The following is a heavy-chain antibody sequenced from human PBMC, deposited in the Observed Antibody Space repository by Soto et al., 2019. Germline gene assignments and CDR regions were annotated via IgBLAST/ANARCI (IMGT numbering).Heavy chain of an antibody. D-gene: IGHD2-15*01. V-gene: IGHV3-30*03. CDR3: ARAGYCSGGRCYSPYYYYYGMDA. J-gene: IGHJ6*02. CDR2: ISYDGNNK. Sequence: GGSLRLSCAASGFTFSSYGVHWVRQAPGKGLECVAVISYDGNNKRYADSVKGRFTISRDNSENTLYLQMNSLRAEDTAVYYCARAGYCSGGRCYSPYYYYYGMDAWGQGTTVTVSS. CDR1: GFTFSSYG.